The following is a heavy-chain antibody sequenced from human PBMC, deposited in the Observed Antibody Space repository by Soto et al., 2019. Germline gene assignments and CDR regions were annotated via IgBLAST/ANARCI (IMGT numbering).Heavy chain of an antibody. CDR3: ARVYDSSGYYYVFGY. V-gene: IGHV3-48*03. CDR2: ITSSGSAR. Sequence: PGGSLRLSCAASGLTFSRYEMNWVRQAPGKGLEWVSYITSSGSARYYADSVKGRFTISRDNAKNSLYLQMNSLRAEDTAVYYCARVYDSSGYYYVFGYWGQGTLVTVSS. D-gene: IGHD3-22*01. CDR1: GLTFSRYE. J-gene: IGHJ4*02.